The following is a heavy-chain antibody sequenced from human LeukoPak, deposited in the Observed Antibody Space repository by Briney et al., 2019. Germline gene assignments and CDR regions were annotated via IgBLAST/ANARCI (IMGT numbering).Heavy chain of an antibody. D-gene: IGHD5-12*01. J-gene: IGHJ6*02. Sequence: SVKVSCKASGFTFTSSAVQWVRQARGQRLEWIGWIVVGSGNTNYAQKFQERVTITRDMSTSTAYMELSSLRSEDTAVYYCAALSGYDLYYYYGMDVWGQGTTVTVSS. CDR2: IVVGSGNT. CDR1: GFTFTSSA. V-gene: IGHV1-58*01. CDR3: AALSGYDLYYYYGMDV.